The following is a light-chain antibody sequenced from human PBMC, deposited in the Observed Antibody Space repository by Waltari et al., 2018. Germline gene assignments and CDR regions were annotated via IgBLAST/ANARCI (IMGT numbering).Light chain of an antibody. CDR3: QQSYSTPRT. J-gene: IGKJ1*01. CDR2: DVS. CDR1: QSLNTY. Sequence: IQMTQSPPSLSASVGDTVTITCPASQSLNTYLNWYQQKPGKAPKLLIYDVSSLQSGVPSRFSGSGSGTDFTLTISSLQPEDFATYYCQQSYSTPRTFGHGTKVEV. V-gene: IGKV1-39*01.